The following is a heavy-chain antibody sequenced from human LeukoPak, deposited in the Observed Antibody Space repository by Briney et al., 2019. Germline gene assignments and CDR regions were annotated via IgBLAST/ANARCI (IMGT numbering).Heavy chain of an antibody. CDR3: ASPILSPRDYMDV. J-gene: IGHJ6*03. V-gene: IGHV1-69*13. D-gene: IGHD3-3*02. Sequence: ASVKVSCKASGGTFSSYAISWVRQAPGQGLGWMGGIIPIFGTANYAQKFQGRVTITADESTSTAYMELTSLRSEDTAVYYCASPILSPRDYMDVWGKGTTVTVSS. CDR1: GGTFSSYA. CDR2: IIPIFGTA.